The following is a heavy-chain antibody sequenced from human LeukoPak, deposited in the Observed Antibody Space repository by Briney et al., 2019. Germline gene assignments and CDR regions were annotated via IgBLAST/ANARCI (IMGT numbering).Heavy chain of an antibody. CDR3: AGTSGWYIYHFDF. V-gene: IGHV4-61*08. J-gene: IGHJ4*02. CDR1: GGSVSSGDYY. Sequence: KPSETLSLTCTVSGGSVSSGDYYWTWIRQPPGKGLEWIGYIYYDGRTDYNPSLKSRVTISLDTSENQFSLKLSSVTAADTAEYFCAGTSGWYIYHFDFWGQGTLVTVSS. CDR2: IYYDGRT. D-gene: IGHD6-19*01.